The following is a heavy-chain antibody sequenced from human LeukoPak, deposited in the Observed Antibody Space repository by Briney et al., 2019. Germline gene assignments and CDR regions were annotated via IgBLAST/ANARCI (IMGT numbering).Heavy chain of an antibody. V-gene: IGHV3-30*04. CDR3: ARESGYAVGDF. D-gene: IGHD5-12*01. J-gene: IGHJ4*02. CDR1: GFAFSSYA. CDR2: ISYDGITE. Sequence: GGSLRLSCAASGFAFSSYAMHWVRQAPGKGLEWVAIISYDGITEDYSDSVKGRFSISRDNFKNTLFLQMNGLRDEDTAVYYCARESGYAVGDFWGQGTLVTVSS.